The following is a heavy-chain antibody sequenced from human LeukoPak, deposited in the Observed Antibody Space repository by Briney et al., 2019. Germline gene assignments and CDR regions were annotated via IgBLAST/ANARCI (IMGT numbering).Heavy chain of an antibody. CDR3: ARITGGYSYYDY. CDR2: IYYSGST. CDR1: GGSINSYD. Sequence: PSETLSLTCTVSGGSINSYDWSWIRQPPGKGLEWIGYIYYSGSTNYNASLKSRLTMSTDTSKNQFSLKLSSVTAADTAVYYCARITGGYSYYDYWGQGTLVTVSS. V-gene: IGHV4-59*01. J-gene: IGHJ4*02. D-gene: IGHD3-16*01.